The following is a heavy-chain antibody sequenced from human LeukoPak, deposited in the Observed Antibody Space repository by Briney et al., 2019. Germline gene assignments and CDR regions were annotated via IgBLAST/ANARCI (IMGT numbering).Heavy chain of an antibody. CDR1: GFTFSNAW. Sequence: GGSLRLSCAASGFTFSNAWMSWVRQAPGKGLEWVGRIKSKTDGGTTDYAAPVKGRFTISTDDSKNTLYLQMNSLKTEDTAVYYCTTGPGHYGMDVWGKGTTVTVSS. D-gene: IGHD1-14*01. J-gene: IGHJ6*04. CDR2: IKSKTDGGTT. V-gene: IGHV3-15*01. CDR3: TTGPGHYGMDV.